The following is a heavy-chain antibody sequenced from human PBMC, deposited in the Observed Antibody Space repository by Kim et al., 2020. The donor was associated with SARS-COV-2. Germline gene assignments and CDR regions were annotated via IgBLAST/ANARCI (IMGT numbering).Heavy chain of an antibody. Sequence: GRVTISRDNAKNSLYLQMNSLRAEDTALYYCAKDMDDITMIVVVPSGMDVWGQGTTVTVSS. D-gene: IGHD3-22*01. V-gene: IGHV3-9*01. CDR3: AKDMDDITMIVVVPSGMDV. J-gene: IGHJ6*02.